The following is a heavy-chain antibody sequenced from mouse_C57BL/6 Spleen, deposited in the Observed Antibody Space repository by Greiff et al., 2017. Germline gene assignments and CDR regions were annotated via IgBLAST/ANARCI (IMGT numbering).Heavy chain of an antibody. Sequence: DVQLQESGGGLVKPGGSLKLSCAASGFTFSDYGMHWVRQAPEKGLEWVAYISSGSSTSYYADTVKGRFTISRDNAKNTLFLQMTSLRSEDTAMYYCAKGYYGKGVDYWGQGTTLTVSS. V-gene: IGHV5-17*01. J-gene: IGHJ2*01. D-gene: IGHD2-1*01. CDR3: AKGYYGKGVDY. CDR1: GFTFSDYG. CDR2: ISSGSSTS.